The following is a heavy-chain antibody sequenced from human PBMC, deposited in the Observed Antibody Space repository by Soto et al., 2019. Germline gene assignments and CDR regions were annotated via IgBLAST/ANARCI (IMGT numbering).Heavy chain of an antibody. CDR1: GYTFTSYG. Sequence: QVQLVQSGAEVKKPGASVKVSCKASGYTFTSYGISWVRQAPGQGLEWMGWISAYNGNTNYAQKLQGRVTMTTDTTTSTAYMELRSLRYDDTAVYYCARDDSGSFQRLYYYYGMDVWGQGTTVTVSS. V-gene: IGHV1-18*01. D-gene: IGHD6-6*01. CDR2: ISAYNGNT. J-gene: IGHJ6*02. CDR3: ARDDSGSFQRLYYYYGMDV.